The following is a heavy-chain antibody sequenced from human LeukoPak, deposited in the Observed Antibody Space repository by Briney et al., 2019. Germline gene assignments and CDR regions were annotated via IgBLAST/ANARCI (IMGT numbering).Heavy chain of an antibody. CDR1: EFTFSSYW. D-gene: IGHD5-18*01. CDR3: ATGGSEYRSDWFDS. CDR2: LTRTSSAT. V-gene: IGHV3-48*01. Sequence: SGGSLRLSCAASEFTFSSYWMNWVRQAPGRGLEWLSYLTRTSSATWYADSVKGRFTIFRDNAKSSLYLQMNSLRVEDTAVYYCATGGSEYRSDWFDSWGQGTLVNVAS. J-gene: IGHJ5*01.